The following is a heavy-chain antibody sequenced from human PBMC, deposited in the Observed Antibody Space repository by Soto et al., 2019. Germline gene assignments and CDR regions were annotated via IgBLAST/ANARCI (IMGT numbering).Heavy chain of an antibody. D-gene: IGHD5-18*01. Sequence: LRLSCAASGFTFSSYAMSWVRQAPGKGLEWVSAISGSGGSTYYADSVKGRFTISRDNSKNTLYLQMNSLRAEDTAVYYCARSGYSYGEYYYYGMYVCGQGTTVTVSS. CDR3: ARSGYSYGEYYYYGMYV. V-gene: IGHV3-23*01. CDR2: ISGSGGST. J-gene: IGHJ6*02. CDR1: GFTFSSYA.